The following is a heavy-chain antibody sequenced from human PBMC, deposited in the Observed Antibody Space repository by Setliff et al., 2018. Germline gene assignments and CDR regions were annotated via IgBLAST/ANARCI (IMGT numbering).Heavy chain of an antibody. J-gene: IGHJ4*02. D-gene: IGHD6-13*01. Sequence: SETLSLTCSVYGASFNTYYWSWIRQPPGKGLEWIGEVNRYGSGDYNPSLESRVTISVDTSKKEFSLTLTSVTAADTALYYCVRESRSTWYRRDFWGQGTLVTVSS. CDR3: VRESRSTWYRRDF. CDR2: VNRYGSG. CDR1: GASFNTYY. V-gene: IGHV4-34*01.